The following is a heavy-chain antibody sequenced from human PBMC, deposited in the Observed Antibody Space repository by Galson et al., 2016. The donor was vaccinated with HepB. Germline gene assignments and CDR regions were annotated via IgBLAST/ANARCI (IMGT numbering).Heavy chain of an antibody. Sequence: SLRLSCAASGFTFSSFEMNWVRQAPGKGLEWLSYISSSGTTIYYADSVKGRFTISRDNARNSLYLQMNSLRVEDTAVYYCARDLVYPGEYGKYYYYGIDVWGQGTTVTVSS. CDR2: ISSSGTTI. J-gene: IGHJ6*02. CDR3: ARDLVYPGEYGKYYYYGIDV. CDR1: GFTFSSFE. V-gene: IGHV3-48*03. D-gene: IGHD4-17*01.